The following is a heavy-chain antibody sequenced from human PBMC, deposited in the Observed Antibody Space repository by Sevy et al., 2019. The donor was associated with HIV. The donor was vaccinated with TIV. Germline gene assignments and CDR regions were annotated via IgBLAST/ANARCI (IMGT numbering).Heavy chain of an antibody. CDR2: ISGSDGTI. Sequence: GGSLRLSCAASGFTFSDYYMSWIRQAPGKGLEWISYISGSDGTIYYADSVKGRFTISRDNAKNSLHRQMNSLRAEDTAVYYWARDHVKDGDLGDYYYYAMDVWGQGTTVTVSS. CDR1: GFTFSDYY. V-gene: IGHV3-11*01. CDR3: ARDHVKDGDLGDYYYYAMDV. D-gene: IGHD4-17*01. J-gene: IGHJ6*02.